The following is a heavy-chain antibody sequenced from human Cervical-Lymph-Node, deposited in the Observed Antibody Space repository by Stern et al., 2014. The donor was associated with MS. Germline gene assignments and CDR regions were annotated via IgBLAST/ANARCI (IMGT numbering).Heavy chain of an antibody. D-gene: IGHD5-18*01. CDR2: ISSSSSYI. Sequence: VQLVESGGGLVKPGGSLRLSCAASGFTFSSYSMNWVRQAPGKGLEWVSSISSSSSYIDYADSVKGRFTIARDNAKNSLYLQMNSLRAEDTAVYYCARSNTAMDKDLDYWGQGTLVTVSS. CDR3: ARSNTAMDKDLDY. J-gene: IGHJ4*02. CDR1: GFTFSSYS. V-gene: IGHV3-21*01.